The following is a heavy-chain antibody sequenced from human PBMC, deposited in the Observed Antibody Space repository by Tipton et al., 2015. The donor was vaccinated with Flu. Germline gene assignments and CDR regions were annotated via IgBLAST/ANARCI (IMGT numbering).Heavy chain of an antibody. CDR2: LSFDGGTT. Sequence: SLRLSCKESGFSFSNWMYWVRQAPGKGPVWVARLSFDGGTTSYEDSVRGRFTISRDNAKNTLYLQMNRLRGDDAAVYYCARGPSAWSDYFKYWGQGPLVTVAS. J-gene: IGHJ4*02. CDR3: ARGPSAWSDYFKY. CDR1: GFSFSNW. D-gene: IGHD6-19*01. V-gene: IGHV3-74*01.